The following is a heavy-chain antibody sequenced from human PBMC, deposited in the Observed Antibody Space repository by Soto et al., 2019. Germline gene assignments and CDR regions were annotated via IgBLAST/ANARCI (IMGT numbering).Heavy chain of an antibody. CDR2: IWYDGSNK. D-gene: IGHD5-12*01. Sequence: GGSLRLSCAASGFTFSSYGMHWVRQAPGKGLEWVAVIWYDGSNKYYADSVKGRFTISRDNSKNTLYLQMNSLRAEDTAVYYCARDDTGYERYYYYGMDVWGQGTTVTVSS. V-gene: IGHV3-33*01. CDR1: GFTFSSYG. J-gene: IGHJ6*02. CDR3: ARDDTGYERYYYYGMDV.